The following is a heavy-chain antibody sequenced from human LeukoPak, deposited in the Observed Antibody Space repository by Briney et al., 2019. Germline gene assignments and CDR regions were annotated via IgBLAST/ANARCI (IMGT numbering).Heavy chain of an antibody. D-gene: IGHD6-19*01. J-gene: IGHJ4*02. Sequence: ETLSLTCTVSGGSISSSSYYWGWVRQAPGKGLEWVSYISSTSSTIYYADSVKGRFTISRDNAKNSLYLQMNSLRAEDTAVYYCARDFGARGWFDYWGQGTLVTVSS. CDR3: ARDFGARGWFDY. CDR1: GGSISSSSYY. CDR2: ISSTSSTI. V-gene: IGHV3-48*01.